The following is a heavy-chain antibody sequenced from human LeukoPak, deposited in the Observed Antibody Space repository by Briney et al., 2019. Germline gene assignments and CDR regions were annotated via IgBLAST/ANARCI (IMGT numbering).Heavy chain of an antibody. J-gene: IGHJ4*02. D-gene: IGHD3-22*01. V-gene: IGHV1-69*01. CDR1: GGTFSSYA. CDR2: IIPIFGTA. Sequence: SVKVSCKASGGTFSSYAISWVRQAPGQGLEWVGGIIPIFGTANYAQKFQGRVTITADESTSTAYMELRSLRSDDTAVYYCARGPSMPIYYDSSGYFYWGQGTLFTV. CDR3: ARGPSMPIYYDSSGYFY.